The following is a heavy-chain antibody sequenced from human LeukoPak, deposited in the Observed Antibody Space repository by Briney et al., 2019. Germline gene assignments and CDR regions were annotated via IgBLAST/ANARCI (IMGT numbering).Heavy chain of an antibody. D-gene: IGHD3-22*01. V-gene: IGHV3-66*01. CDR1: GFTVSSSY. J-gene: IGHJ1*01. CDR3: ATYYYDSGGLHFHH. Sequence: TGGSLRLSCAASGFTVSSSYMSWVRQAPGKGLEWVSIISSAGTTYYADSVKGRFTISRDNSKNTVYLQVSSLRAEDMAVYYCATYYYDSGGLHFHHWGQGTLVTVSS. CDR2: ISSAGTT.